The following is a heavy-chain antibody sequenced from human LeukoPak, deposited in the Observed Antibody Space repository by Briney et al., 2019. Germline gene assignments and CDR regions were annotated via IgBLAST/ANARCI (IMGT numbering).Heavy chain of an antibody. Sequence: WVRQAPGKGLEWIGSIYYSGSTYYNPSLKSRVTISVDTSKNQFSLKLSSVTAADTAVYYCARGYGYSYGSVDYWGQGTLVTVSS. CDR2: IYYSGST. D-gene: IGHD5-18*01. CDR3: ARGYGYSYGSVDY. V-gene: IGHV4-39*01. J-gene: IGHJ4*02.